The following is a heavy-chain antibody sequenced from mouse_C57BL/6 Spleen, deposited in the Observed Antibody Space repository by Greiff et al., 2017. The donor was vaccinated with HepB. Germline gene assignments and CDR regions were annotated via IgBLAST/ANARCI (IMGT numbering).Heavy chain of an antibody. CDR1: GYSFTDYN. Sequence: EVKLMESGPELVKPGASVKISCKASGYSFTDYNMNWVKQSNGKSLEWIGVINPNYGTTSYNQKFKGKATLTVDQSSSTAYMQHNSLTSEDSAGYYCARNYYGSSYDFDYWGQGTTLTVSS. CDR2: INPNYGTT. CDR3: ARNYYGSSYDFDY. V-gene: IGHV1-39*01. D-gene: IGHD1-1*01. J-gene: IGHJ2*01.